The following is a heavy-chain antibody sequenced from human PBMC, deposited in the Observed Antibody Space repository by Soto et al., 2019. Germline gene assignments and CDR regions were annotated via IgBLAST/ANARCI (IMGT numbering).Heavy chain of an antibody. D-gene: IGHD3-10*01. CDR2: ISYDGSNK. CDR3: AKDRATMVRGVANDY. CDR1: GFTFSSYG. J-gene: IGHJ4*02. V-gene: IGHV3-30*18. Sequence: GGSLRLSCAASGFTFSSYGMHWVRQAPGKGLEWVAVISYDGSNKYYADSVKGRFTISRDNSKNTLYLQMNSLRAEDTAVYYCAKDRATMVRGVANDYWGQGTLVTVSS.